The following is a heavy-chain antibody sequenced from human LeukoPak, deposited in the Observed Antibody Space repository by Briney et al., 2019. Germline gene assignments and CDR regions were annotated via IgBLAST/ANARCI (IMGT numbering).Heavy chain of an antibody. CDR1: GYTFPGYY. V-gene: IGHV1-2*02. Sequence: ASVKVSRKASGYTFPGYYMHWVRQAPGQGLEWMGWINPNSGGTNYAQKFQGRVTMTRDTSISTAYMELSRLRSDDTAVYYCARIWRGYTTPDYWGQGTLVTVSS. CDR3: ARIWRGYTTPDY. CDR2: INPNSGGT. J-gene: IGHJ4*02. D-gene: IGHD3-3*01.